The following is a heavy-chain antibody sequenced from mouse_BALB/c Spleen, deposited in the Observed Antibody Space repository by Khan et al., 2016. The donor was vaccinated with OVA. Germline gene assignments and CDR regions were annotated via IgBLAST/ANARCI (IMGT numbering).Heavy chain of an antibody. V-gene: IGHV1-4*01. J-gene: IGHJ3*01. D-gene: IGHD2-2*01. CDR2: INPSSGYT. CDR1: GYTFTSYT. CDR3: ARLTPYGYDAWFAY. Sequence: VQLQESGAELARPGASVKMSCKASGYTFTSYTMHWVKQRPGQGLEWIGYINPSSGYTNYNQKFQDKATLTADKSSSTAYMHLSSLTSEDSAVYYCARLTPYGYDAWFAYWGQGTLVTVSA.